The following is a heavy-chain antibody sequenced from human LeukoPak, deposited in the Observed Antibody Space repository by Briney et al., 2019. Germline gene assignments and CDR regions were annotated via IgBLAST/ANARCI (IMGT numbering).Heavy chain of an antibody. D-gene: IGHD3-3*02. CDR2: INPNSGGT. J-gene: IGHJ3*02. Sequence: GASVKVSCKASGYTFTGYYMHWVRQAPGQGLEWMGWINPNSGGTNYAQKFQGRVTMTRDTSISTAYMELSRLRSDDTAVYYCARDSPESAFRWGLHAFDIWGQGTMVTVSS. CDR3: ARDSPESAFRWGLHAFDI. CDR1: GYTFTGYY. V-gene: IGHV1-2*02.